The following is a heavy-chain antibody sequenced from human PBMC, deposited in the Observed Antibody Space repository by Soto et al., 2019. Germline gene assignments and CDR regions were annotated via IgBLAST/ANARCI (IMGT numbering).Heavy chain of an antibody. V-gene: IGHV3-30*18. CDR2: ISYDGSNK. CDR1: GFTLSSYG. D-gene: IGHD6-19*01. CDR3: AKLSSSGWPYYYYYGMDV. Sequence: QVQLVESGGGVVQPGRSLSLSCAASGFTLSSYGMPWVRQAPGKGREGGAVISYDGSNKYYADSVKGRFTISRDNSKNTLYLQMNSLRAEDTAVYYCAKLSSSGWPYYYYYGMDVWGQGTTVTVSS. J-gene: IGHJ6*02.